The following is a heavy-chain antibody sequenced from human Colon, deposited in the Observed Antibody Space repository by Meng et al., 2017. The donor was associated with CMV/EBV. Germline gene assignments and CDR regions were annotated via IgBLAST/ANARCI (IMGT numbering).Heavy chain of an antibody. V-gene: IGHV3-23*01. CDR3: AKGADYLDFWSGFAN. Sequence: GESLKISCQASGFTFNKYDMSWIRQAPGKGLEWVVSIGGGAVNPYYPRAAENRFTISRENSKNTLYLELNRLTADDTAVYFCAKGADYLDFWSGFANWGQGTVVTVSS. CDR2: IGGGAVNP. J-gene: IGHJ1*01. D-gene: IGHD3-3*01. CDR1: GFTFNKYD.